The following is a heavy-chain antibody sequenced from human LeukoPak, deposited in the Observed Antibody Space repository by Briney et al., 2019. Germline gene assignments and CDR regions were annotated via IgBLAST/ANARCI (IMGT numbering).Heavy chain of an antibody. V-gene: IGHV3-23*01. CDR3: AREWRIYYDILTGGPYDAFDI. J-gene: IGHJ3*02. D-gene: IGHD3-9*01. CDR1: GFTFSSYA. Sequence: GGSLRLSCAASGFTFSSYAMSWVRQAPGKGLEWVSAISGSGGSTYYADSVKGRFTISRDNAKNSLYLQMNSLRAEDTAVYYCAREWRIYYDILTGGPYDAFDIWGQGTMVTVSS. CDR2: ISGSGGST.